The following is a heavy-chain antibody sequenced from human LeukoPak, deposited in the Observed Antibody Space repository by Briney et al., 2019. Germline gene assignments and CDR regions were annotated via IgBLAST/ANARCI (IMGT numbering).Heavy chain of an antibody. J-gene: IGHJ6*03. D-gene: IGHD5-12*01. CDR3: ARALRGGYSGYDESYYYYYYMDV. Sequence: GGSLRLSCAASGFIFSSYSMNWVRQAPGKGLEWVSSISSSSSYIYYADSVKGRFTISRDNAKNSLYLQMDSLRAEDTAVYSCARALRGGYSGYDESYYYYYYMDVWGKGTTVTVSS. CDR2: ISSSSSYI. V-gene: IGHV3-21*01. CDR1: GFIFSSYS.